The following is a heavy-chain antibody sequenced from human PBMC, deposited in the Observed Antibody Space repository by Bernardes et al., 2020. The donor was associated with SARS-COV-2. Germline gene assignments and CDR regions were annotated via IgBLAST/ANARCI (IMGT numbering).Heavy chain of an antibody. CDR3: ARYYDFWSGFKWFDP. D-gene: IGHD3-3*01. V-gene: IGHV4-34*01. Sequence: SETLSLTCAVYGESFRAHCWSWIRQSPGQGLEWIGEINPSGNTKYKPSLKSRVTISADTSKNQFSLTLNSVTAADTAVYYCARYYDFWSGFKWFDPWGQGTLVTVSS. J-gene: IGHJ5*02. CDR2: INPSGNT. CDR1: GESFRAHC.